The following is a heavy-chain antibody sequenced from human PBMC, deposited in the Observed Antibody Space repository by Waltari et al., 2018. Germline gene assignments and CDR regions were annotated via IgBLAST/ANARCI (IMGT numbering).Heavy chain of an antibody. CDR1: GFTFSSYS. J-gene: IGHJ4*02. D-gene: IGHD6-19*01. V-gene: IGHV3-48*01. Sequence: EVQLVESGGGLLQPGGSLRLSCAASGFTFSSYSMHWVRQAPGKGLEGVSYIGSSSNTIYYADSVKGRFNISRDNAKNSLYLQMNSLRAEDTAVYYCAPHVYSSGTGGDYWGQGTLVTVSS. CDR2: IGSSSNTI. CDR3: APHVYSSGTGGDY.